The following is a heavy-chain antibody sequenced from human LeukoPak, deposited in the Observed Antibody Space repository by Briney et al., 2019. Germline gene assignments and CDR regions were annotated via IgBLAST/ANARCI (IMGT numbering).Heavy chain of an antibody. CDR1: GFTFSSYP. CDR3: AKGGNWNYFGDY. V-gene: IGHV3-23*01. CDR2: ISGSGGST. D-gene: IGHD1-7*01. Sequence: GGSLSLSCAASGFTFSSYPMSWVGQAQGKGLAWVSAISGSGGSTYYADSVKGRFTISRDNSKNTLYLQMNSLRAEDTAVYYCAKGGNWNYFGDYWGQGTLVTVSS. J-gene: IGHJ4*02.